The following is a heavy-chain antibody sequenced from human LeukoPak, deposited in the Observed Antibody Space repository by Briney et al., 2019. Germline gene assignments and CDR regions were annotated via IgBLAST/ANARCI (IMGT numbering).Heavy chain of an antibody. V-gene: IGHV4-38-2*01. J-gene: IGHJ4*02. CDR1: GYSISSGHY. D-gene: IGHD5-12*01. Sequence: KPSETLSLTCAVSGYSISSGHYWGWIRQPPGKGLEWIGSIFHSGTSYYNPSLKSRVIMSVDTSKNQFSLKVTSVTAADTAMYYCAAGDLVDFRFDYWGQGTLVTVSS. CDR2: IFHSGTS. CDR3: AAGDLVDFRFDY.